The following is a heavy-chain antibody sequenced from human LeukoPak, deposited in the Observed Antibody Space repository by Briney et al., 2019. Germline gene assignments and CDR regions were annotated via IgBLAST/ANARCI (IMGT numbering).Heavy chain of an antibody. J-gene: IGHJ4*02. V-gene: IGHV1-8*01. CDR2: MNPNSGNT. CDR3: ARGSPLITMVRGVIGD. D-gene: IGHD3-10*01. CDR1: VYTFTSYD. Sequence: GASVKVSCKASVYTFTSYDINWVRQATGQGLEWMGWMNPNSGNTGYAQKFQGRVTMTRNTSISTAYMELSSLRSEDTAVYYCARGSPLITMVRGVIGDWGQGTLVTVSS.